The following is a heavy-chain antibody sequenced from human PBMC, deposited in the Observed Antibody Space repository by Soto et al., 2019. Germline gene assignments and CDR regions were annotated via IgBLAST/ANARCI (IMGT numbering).Heavy chain of an antibody. Sequence: SGPTLVNPTQTLTLTCTFSGFSLSTSGMCVSWIRQPPGKALEWLARIDWDDDKYYSTSLKTRLTISKDTSKNQVVLTMTNMDPVDTATYYCARSYGSGSSLPTTFEYWGQGTLVTVSS. CDR2: IDWDDDK. D-gene: IGHD3-10*01. J-gene: IGHJ4*02. V-gene: IGHV2-70*11. CDR1: GFSLSTSGMC. CDR3: ARSYGSGSSLPTTFEY.